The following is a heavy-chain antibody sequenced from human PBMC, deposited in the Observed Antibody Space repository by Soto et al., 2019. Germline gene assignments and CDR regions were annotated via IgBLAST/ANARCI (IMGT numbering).Heavy chain of an antibody. J-gene: IGHJ6*02. V-gene: IGHV3-30-3*01. CDR1: GFTFSSYA. CDR2: ISYDGSNK. Sequence: LRLSCAASGFTFSSYAMHWVRQAPGKGLEWVAVISYDGSNKYYADSVKDRFTISRDNSKNTLYLQMNSLRAEDTAVYYCAETHYDFWSGYFIWGQGTTVTVSS. CDR3: AETHYDFWSGYFI. D-gene: IGHD3-3*01.